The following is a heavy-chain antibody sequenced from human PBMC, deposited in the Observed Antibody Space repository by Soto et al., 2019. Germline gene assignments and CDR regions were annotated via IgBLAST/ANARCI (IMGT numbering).Heavy chain of an antibody. CDR2: IYYSGST. CDR1: GGSISSSSYY. V-gene: IGHV4-61*05. D-gene: IGHD3-10*01. Sequence: SETLSLTCTVSGGSISSSSYYWGWIRQPPGKGLEWIGYIYYSGSTNYNPSLKSRVTISVDTSKNQFSLKLSSVTAADTAVYYCARTSEFIGWFGGNNYYGMDVWGQGTTVTVSS. J-gene: IGHJ6*02. CDR3: ARTSEFIGWFGGNNYYGMDV.